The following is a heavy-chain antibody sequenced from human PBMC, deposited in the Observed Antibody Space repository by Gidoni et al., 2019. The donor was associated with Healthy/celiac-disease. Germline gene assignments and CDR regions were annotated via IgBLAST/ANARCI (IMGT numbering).Heavy chain of an antibody. CDR2: IYYSGST. CDR3: ARHGYYDGHMGY. V-gene: IGHV4-39*01. D-gene: IGHD3-22*01. CDR1: GGSISSSSYY. J-gene: IGHJ4*02. Sequence: QLQLQESGPGLVKPSETLSLTCTVSGGSISSSSYYWGWIRQPPGKGLEWIGSIYYSGSTYYNPSLKSRVTISVDTSKNQFSLKLSSVTAADTAVYYCARHGYYDGHMGYWGQGTLVTVSS.